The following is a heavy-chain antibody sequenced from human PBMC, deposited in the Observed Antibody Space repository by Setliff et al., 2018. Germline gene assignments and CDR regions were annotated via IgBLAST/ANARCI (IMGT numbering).Heavy chain of an antibody. CDR1: GVSFSDYY. CDR3: ARTTGSTHNWLDP. V-gene: IGHV4-34*01. CDR2: IYHSGSS. J-gene: IGHJ5*02. D-gene: IGHD1-1*01. Sequence: SETLSLTCTVYGVSFSDYYWGWIRQPPGKGLEWIGSIYHSGSSYYNPSLRSRVTISVDTSKNQLSLKLSSVTAADTAVYYCARTTGSTHNWLDPWGPGTLVTVSS.